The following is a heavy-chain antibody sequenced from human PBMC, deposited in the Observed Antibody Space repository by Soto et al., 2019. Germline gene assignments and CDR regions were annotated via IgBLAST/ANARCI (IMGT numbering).Heavy chain of an antibody. J-gene: IGHJ6*02. Sequence: PGGSLRLSCAASGFTFSNAWMSWVRQAPGKGLEWVGRIKSKTDSGTTDYAAPVKGRFTISRDDSKNTLYLQMNSLKTEDTAVYYCTTLPLITIFGVVNYYGMDVWGQGTTVTVSS. CDR2: IKSKTDSGTT. CDR3: TTLPLITIFGVVNYYGMDV. V-gene: IGHV3-15*01. CDR1: GFTFSNAW. D-gene: IGHD3-3*01.